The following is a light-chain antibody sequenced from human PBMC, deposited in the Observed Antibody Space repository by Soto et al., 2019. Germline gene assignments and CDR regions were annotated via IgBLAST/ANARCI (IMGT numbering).Light chain of an antibody. V-gene: IGKV3-15*01. J-gene: IGKJ3*01. CDR2: DAS. Sequence: EIVMTQSPATLSVSPGVRANLSCRVSQSVSNNLVWYQQKPGQAPRLLIYDASTRAAGIPARFSGSGSGTEFTLTISSLQTEDFAVYFCQQYNKWPLTFGPGTKVDI. CDR3: QQYNKWPLT. CDR1: QSVSNN.